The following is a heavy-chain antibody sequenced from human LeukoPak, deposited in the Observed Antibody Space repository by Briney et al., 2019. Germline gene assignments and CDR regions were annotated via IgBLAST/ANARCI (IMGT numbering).Heavy chain of an antibody. Sequence: GRSLRLSCAASGFTFTSYAMHWVRQAPGKGLEWVAVISFAGDIYYYADSVKGRFTISRDNSRSTLYLHMNSLRAEDTAVYYCAKFWSGSYGRDAFDIWGQGTMVTVSS. CDR2: ISFAGDIY. CDR1: GFTFTSYA. J-gene: IGHJ3*02. V-gene: IGHV3-30*04. CDR3: AKFWSGSYGRDAFDI. D-gene: IGHD3-3*01.